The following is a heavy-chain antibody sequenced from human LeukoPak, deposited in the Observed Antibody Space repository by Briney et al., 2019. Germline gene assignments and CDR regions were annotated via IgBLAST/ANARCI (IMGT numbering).Heavy chain of an antibody. CDR2: ISGSGNII. J-gene: IGHJ4*02. CDR1: GFTFSDEY. Sequence: GGSLRLSCAASGFTFSDEYMNWIRQAPGKGLEWVSYISGSGNIIYYADSVKGRFTISRDNARNSLYLQMNSLRAEDTAVYYCARVLTRDNFYLRLEYWGQGTLVTVST. D-gene: IGHD2/OR15-2a*01. V-gene: IGHV3-11*01. CDR3: ARVLTRDNFYLRLEY.